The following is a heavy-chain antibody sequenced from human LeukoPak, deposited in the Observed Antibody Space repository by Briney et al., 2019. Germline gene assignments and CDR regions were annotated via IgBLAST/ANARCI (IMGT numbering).Heavy chain of an antibody. D-gene: IGHD2-2*01. CDR1: GGSFSGYY. V-gene: IGHV4-34*01. CDR3: ARVVPAAIGYYYYMDV. J-gene: IGHJ6*03. CDR2: INHSGST. Sequence: PSETLSLTCAVSGGSFSGYYWSWIRQPPGKGLEWIGEINHSGSTNYNPSLKSRVTISVDTSKNQFSLKLSSVTAADTAVYYCARVVPAAIGYYYYMDVWGKGTTVTVSS.